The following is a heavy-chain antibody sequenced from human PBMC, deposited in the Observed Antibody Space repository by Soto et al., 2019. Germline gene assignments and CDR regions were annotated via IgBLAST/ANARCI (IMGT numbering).Heavy chain of an antibody. CDR2: IWYDGSNK. D-gene: IGHD3-9*01. CDR3: AREGGDYDILTGYYSH. V-gene: IGHV3-33*01. J-gene: IGHJ4*02. Sequence: GSLRLSCAASGFTFSSYGMHWVRQAPGKGLEWVAVIWYDGSNKYYADSVKGRFTISRDNSKNTLYLQMNSLRAEDTAVYYCAREGGDYDILTGYYSHWGQGTLVTVSS. CDR1: GFTFSSYG.